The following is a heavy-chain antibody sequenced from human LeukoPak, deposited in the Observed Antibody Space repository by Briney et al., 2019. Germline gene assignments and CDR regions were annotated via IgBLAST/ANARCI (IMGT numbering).Heavy chain of an antibody. Sequence: SETLSLTCTVSGGSISSYYWSWIRQPPGKGLEWIGYIYYSGSTNYNPSLKSRVTISVDTSKNQFSLKLSSVTAADTAVYYCATRGLWGDHFDYWGQGTLVTVSS. CDR2: IYYSGST. CDR3: ATRGLWGDHFDY. J-gene: IGHJ4*02. V-gene: IGHV4-59*08. D-gene: IGHD2-21*01. CDR1: GGSISSYY.